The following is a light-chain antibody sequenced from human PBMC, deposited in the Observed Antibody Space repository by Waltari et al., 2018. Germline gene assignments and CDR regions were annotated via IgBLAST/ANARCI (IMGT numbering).Light chain of an antibody. CDR1: QSVGRY. CDR3: QKYVNLPAT. Sequence: ELVLTQSPGTLSLSPGERATLSCRASQSVGRYLAWYQQKPGQAPRLLIYDASTRATGIPERFSGSGSGTDFILTISRLESEDFAVYYCQKYVNLPATFGQGTKVEIK. V-gene: IGKV3-20*01. CDR2: DAS. J-gene: IGKJ1*01.